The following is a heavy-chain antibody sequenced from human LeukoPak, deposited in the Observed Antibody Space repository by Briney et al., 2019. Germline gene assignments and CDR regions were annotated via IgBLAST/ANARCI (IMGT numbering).Heavy chain of an antibody. D-gene: IGHD3-22*01. CDR2: IKSKTDGGTT. CDR3: TTDVLYYDSSGYPFDY. J-gene: IGHJ4*02. Sequence: GGSLRLSCAASGFMFDDYGMSWVRQAPGKGLEWVGRIKSKTDGGTTDYAAPVKGRFTISRDDSKNTLYLQMNSLKTEDTAVYYCTTDVLYYDSSGYPFDYWGQGTLVTVSS. V-gene: IGHV3-15*01. CDR1: GFMFDDYG.